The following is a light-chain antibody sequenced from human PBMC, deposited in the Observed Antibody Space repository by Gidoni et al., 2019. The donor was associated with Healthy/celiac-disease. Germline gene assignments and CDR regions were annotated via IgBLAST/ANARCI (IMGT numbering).Light chain of an antibody. CDR1: QDISNY. CDR3: QQYDNLPIT. J-gene: IGKJ5*01. Sequence: DIQMTQSPSSLSASVGDRVTITCQASQDISNYLNWYQQKPGKAPKLLIYDASNLETGVPSRFSGSGSGKDFTFTISSLQPEDIATYYCQQYDNLPITVGQGKRLEIK. CDR2: DAS. V-gene: IGKV1-33*01.